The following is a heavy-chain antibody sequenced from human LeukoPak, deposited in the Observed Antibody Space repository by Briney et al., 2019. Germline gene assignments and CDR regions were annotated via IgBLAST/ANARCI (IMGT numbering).Heavy chain of an antibody. CDR3: ARVVVAATFFDY. V-gene: IGHV4-38-2*01. D-gene: IGHD2-15*01. J-gene: IGHJ4*02. CDR2: IYHSGST. CDR1: GYSISSGYY. Sequence: SETLSLTCAVSGYSISSGYYWGGSRPPPGKGVEGIGIIYHSGSTYYNPSLKRRVTISGDKSKNKVSLKLSSVTAADTAVYYCARVVVAATFFDYWGQGTLVTVSS.